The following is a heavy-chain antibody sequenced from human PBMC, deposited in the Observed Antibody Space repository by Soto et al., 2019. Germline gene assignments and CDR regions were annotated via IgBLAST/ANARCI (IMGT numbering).Heavy chain of an antibody. Sequence: PSETLSLTCTVSGGSLSGRYWNWIRQPPGKGLEWIGNIYNTGSTKYNSSLKSRVTISLDTSKNQVSLSLKSVTAADTAVYYCARDWGGPGPFDYWGQGTLVTVSS. D-gene: IGHD3-16*01. CDR2: IYNTGST. V-gene: IGHV4-59*11. J-gene: IGHJ4*02. CDR3: ARDWGGPGPFDY. CDR1: GGSLSGRY.